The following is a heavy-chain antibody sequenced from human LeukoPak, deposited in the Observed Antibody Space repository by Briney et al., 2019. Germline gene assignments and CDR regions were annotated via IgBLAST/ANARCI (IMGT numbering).Heavy chain of an antibody. D-gene: IGHD6-19*01. CDR2: IYPGDSDT. CDR3: ARRAYGVAAHYYYYMDV. V-gene: IGHV5-51*01. J-gene: IGHJ6*03. CDR1: GYSFTSYW. Sequence: AGESLKISCKGSGYSFTSYWIGWVRQMPGKGLEWMGIIYPGDSDTRYSPSFQGQVTISADKSISTAYLQWSSLKASDTAMYYCARRAYGVAAHYYYYMDVWGKGTTVTVSS.